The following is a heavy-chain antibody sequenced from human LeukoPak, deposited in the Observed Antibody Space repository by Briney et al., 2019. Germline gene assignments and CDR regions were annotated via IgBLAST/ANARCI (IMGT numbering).Heavy chain of an antibody. Sequence: SETLSLICTVSGVSISTYYWSWIRQPAGKGLEWIGRIEPSGTNDHNPSLKSRVTMSINMSKNQFSLELISVTAADTAVYYCTRGHGWTDYWGQGTLVTVSS. J-gene: IGHJ4*02. D-gene: IGHD6-19*01. CDR1: GVSISTYY. CDR2: IEPSGTN. CDR3: TRGHGWTDY. V-gene: IGHV4-4*07.